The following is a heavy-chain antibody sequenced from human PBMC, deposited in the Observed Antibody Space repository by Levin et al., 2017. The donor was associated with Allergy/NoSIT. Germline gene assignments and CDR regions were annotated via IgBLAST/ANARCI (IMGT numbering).Heavy chain of an antibody. J-gene: IGHJ4*02. CDR2: ISSNGGST. CDR3: ARGDRYSSSWDFDY. Sequence: PGGSLRLSCAASGFTFSSYAMHWVRQAPGKGLEYVSAISSNGGSTYYANSVKGRFTISRDNSKNTLYLQMGSLRAEDMAVYYCARGDRYSSSWDFDYWGQGTLVTVSS. CDR1: GFTFSSYA. D-gene: IGHD6-13*01. V-gene: IGHV3-64*01.